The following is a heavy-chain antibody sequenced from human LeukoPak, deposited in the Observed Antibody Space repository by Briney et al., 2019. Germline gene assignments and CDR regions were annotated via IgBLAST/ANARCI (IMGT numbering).Heavy chain of an antibody. D-gene: IGHD6-19*01. CDR2: ISAYNGNT. J-gene: IGHJ3*02. Sequence: ASVKVSCKASGYTFTSYGISWVRQAPGQGLEWMGWISAYNGNTNYAQKLQGRVTMTTDTSTSTAYMELSSLRSEDTAVYYCAADSRRSSGWFLPDRFDIWGQGTKVTVSS. V-gene: IGHV1-18*01. CDR1: GYTFTSYG. CDR3: AADSRRSSGWFLPDRFDI.